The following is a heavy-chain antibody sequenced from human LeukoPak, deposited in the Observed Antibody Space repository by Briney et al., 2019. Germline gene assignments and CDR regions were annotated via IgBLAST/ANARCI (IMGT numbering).Heavy chain of an antibody. CDR1: GFTFSNYA. D-gene: IGHD1-26*01. Sequence: GGSLRLSCVVSGFTFSNYALSWVRQAPGKGLEWVSAISGSGGSAYYADSVKGRFTISRDNSKNTLYLQMNSLRAEDTAVYYCAKTGGWEDPHLGFDYWGQGTLVTVSS. J-gene: IGHJ4*02. CDR3: AKTGGWEDPHLGFDY. V-gene: IGHV3-23*01. CDR2: ISGSGGSA.